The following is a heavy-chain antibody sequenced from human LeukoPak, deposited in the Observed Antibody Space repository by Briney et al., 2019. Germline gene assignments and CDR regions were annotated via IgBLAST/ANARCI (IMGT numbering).Heavy chain of an antibody. CDR2: LSGGGGNT. D-gene: IGHD3-22*01. V-gene: IGHV3-23*01. J-gene: IGHJ4*02. Sequence: GGSLRLSCAASGFTFSSYAMSWVRQAPGKGLEWVSTLSGGGGNTYYADSVKGRVTISRDNSKNTLYLQMNSLRAEDTAVYHCAKGPYYYDSADYFDYWGQGTLVTVSS. CDR1: GFTFSSYA. CDR3: AKGPYYYDSADYFDY.